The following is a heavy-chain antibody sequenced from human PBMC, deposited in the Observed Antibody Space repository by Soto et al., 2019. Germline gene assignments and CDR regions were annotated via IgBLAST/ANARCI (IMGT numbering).Heavy chain of an antibody. V-gene: IGHV3-23*01. CDR1: GFTFISNA. CDR2: ISGSGGST. J-gene: IGHJ5*02. D-gene: IGHD6-13*01. CDR3: ATDLRDSNTWHDGANWFGP. Sequence: GGSLRLSCAASGFTFISNAMSWVRQATGKGLEWVSGISGSGGSTYYADSVKGRFTISRDNSKNTLHLQMNSLSAEDTAVYYCATDLRDSNTWHDGANWFGPWGQETLFTVSS.